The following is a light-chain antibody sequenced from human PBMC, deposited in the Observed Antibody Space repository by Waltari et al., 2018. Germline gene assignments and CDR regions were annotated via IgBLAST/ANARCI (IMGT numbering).Light chain of an antibody. CDR3: SSYTDNTV. J-gene: IGLJ2*01. CDR2: DVF. V-gene: IGLV2-14*03. Sequence: QSALTQPASVSGSPGQSITISCTGISSDVVVYNYVSWYQQHPGKAPQLLIHDVFNRPLWCSDRFPGATSGNTASLTISGLQAEDEAHYYWSSYTDNTVFGGGTKLTVL. CDR1: SSDVVVYNY.